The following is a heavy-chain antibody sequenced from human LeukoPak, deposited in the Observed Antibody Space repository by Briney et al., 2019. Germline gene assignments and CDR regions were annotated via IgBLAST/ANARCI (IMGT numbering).Heavy chain of an antibody. CDR2: ISSNGGST. CDR3: AKDRYDFWSTYSSNPFDY. J-gene: IGHJ4*02. CDR1: GFTFSSYA. D-gene: IGHD3-3*01. Sequence: GGSLRLSCSASGFTFSSYAMHWVRQAPGKGLEYVSAISSNGGSTYYADSVKGRFTISRDNSKNTLYLQMNSLRAEDTAVYYCAKDRYDFWSTYSSNPFDYWGQGTLVTVSS. V-gene: IGHV3-64*04.